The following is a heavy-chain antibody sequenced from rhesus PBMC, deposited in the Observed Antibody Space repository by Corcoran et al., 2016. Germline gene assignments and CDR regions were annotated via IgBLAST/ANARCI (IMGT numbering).Heavy chain of an antibody. D-gene: IGHD3-34*01. J-gene: IGHJ4*01. Sequence: EVQLVESGGGLVQPGGSLRLSCAASGFTFSSYDMSWVRQAPGKGLEWVSYISYTGKTRYYADSVKCRFTISRDNAKNSLSLQMSSLRAEDTAVYYCTRGILGGYWGQGVLVTVSS. CDR2: ISYTGKTR. CDR1: GFTFSSYD. V-gene: IGHV3-136*01. CDR3: TRGILGGY.